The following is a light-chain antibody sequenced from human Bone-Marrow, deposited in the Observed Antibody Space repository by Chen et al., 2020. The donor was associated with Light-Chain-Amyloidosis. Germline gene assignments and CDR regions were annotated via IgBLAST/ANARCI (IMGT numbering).Light chain of an antibody. Sequence: EIVLTQSPGTLSLSPGERATLSCRASQTVNSNYLAWFQQKAGQAPRLLIYGASSGATDSPDRFSGSGSGTDFTLTINRLEPEDLAVYYCQQYGSSPWTFGQGTKVGIK. J-gene: IGKJ1*01. CDR2: GAS. V-gene: IGKV3-20*01. CDR1: QTVNSNY. CDR3: QQYGSSPWT.